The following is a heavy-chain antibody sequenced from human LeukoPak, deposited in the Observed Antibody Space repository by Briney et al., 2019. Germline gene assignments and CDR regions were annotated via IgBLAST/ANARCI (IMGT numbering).Heavy chain of an antibody. D-gene: IGHD5-24*01. V-gene: IGHV3-53*01. J-gene: IGHJ4*02. Sequence: PGGSLRLSCAASGFTVSSNYMSWVRQAPGKGLEWVSVIYSGGSTYYADSVKGRFTISRDNSKNTLYLQMNSLRAEDTAAYYCARGPRWLSFDYWGQGTLVTVSS. CDR1: GFTVSSNY. CDR2: IYSGGST. CDR3: ARGPRWLSFDY.